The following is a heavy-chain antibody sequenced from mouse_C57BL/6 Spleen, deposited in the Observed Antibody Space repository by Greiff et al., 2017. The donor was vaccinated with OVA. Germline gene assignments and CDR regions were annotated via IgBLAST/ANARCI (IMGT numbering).Heavy chain of an antibody. CDR3: ARWSVGYFDY. J-gene: IGHJ2*01. CDR2: IYPGDGDT. Sequence: VQLQQSGPELVKPGASVKISCKASGYAFSSSWMNWVKQMPGKGLEWIGRIYPGDGDTNYNGKFKGKATLTADKSSSTAYMQLSSLTSEDSAVYFCARWSVGYFDYWGQGTTLTVSS. D-gene: IGHD1-1*01. CDR1: GYAFSSSW. V-gene: IGHV1-82*01.